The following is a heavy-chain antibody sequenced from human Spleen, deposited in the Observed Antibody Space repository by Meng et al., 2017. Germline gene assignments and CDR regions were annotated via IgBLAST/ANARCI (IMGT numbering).Heavy chain of an antibody. J-gene: IGHJ6*02. Sequence: SEILSSTGGVLGYPISSIYNWGWIRQPPGKGLEWIGSLYQSGSTYYNPSLKSQVTMSLDTSKNQFSLRLSSVPAADTGVYYCARGAAVTLIFYHALDVWGQGTTVTVSS. CDR3: ARGAAVTLIFYHALDV. D-gene: IGHD4-17*01. CDR1: GYPISSIYN. V-gene: IGHV4-38-2*01. CDR2: LYQSGST.